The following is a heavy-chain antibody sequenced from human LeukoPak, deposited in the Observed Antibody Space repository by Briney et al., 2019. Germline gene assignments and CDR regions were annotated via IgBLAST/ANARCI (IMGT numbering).Heavy chain of an antibody. Sequence: GGSLRLSCAASGFTFSSYWMTWVRQAPGKGLEWVSSISSSSSYIYYADSVKGRFTISRDNAKNSLYLQMNSLRAEDTAVYYCARPRGIVVVTAINDAFDIWGQGTMVTVSS. J-gene: IGHJ3*02. V-gene: IGHV3-21*01. D-gene: IGHD2-21*02. CDR1: GFTFSSYW. CDR2: ISSSSSYI. CDR3: ARPRGIVVVTAINDAFDI.